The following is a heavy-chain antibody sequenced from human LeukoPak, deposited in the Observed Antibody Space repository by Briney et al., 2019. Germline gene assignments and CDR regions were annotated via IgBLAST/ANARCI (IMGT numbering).Heavy chain of an antibody. V-gene: IGHV1-69*13. CDR2: IIPILGTA. J-gene: IGHJ6*02. D-gene: IGHD1-26*01. CDR1: GGTFSSYA. Sequence: SVKVSCKASGGTFSSYAISWVRQAPGQGLEWMGGIIPILGTANYAQKFQGRVTITADESTSTAYMELSSLRSEDTAVYYCARSMRDSGSSRYYYYGVDVWGQGTTVTVSS. CDR3: ARSMRDSGSSRYYYYGVDV.